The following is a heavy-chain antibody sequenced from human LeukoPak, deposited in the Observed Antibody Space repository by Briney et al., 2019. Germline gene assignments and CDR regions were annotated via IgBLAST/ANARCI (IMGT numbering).Heavy chain of an antibody. D-gene: IGHD6-19*01. V-gene: IGHV3-7*01. Sequence: PGGSLRLSCAASGFTFSSYWMSWVRQAPGKGLEWVANIKQDGSEKYYVDSVKGRFTISRDNAKNSLYLQMNSLRAEDTAVYYCAREEHSSGWYLDHYYYYMDVWGKGTTVTISS. CDR2: IKQDGSEK. CDR1: GFTFSSYW. CDR3: AREEHSSGWYLDHYYYYMDV. J-gene: IGHJ6*03.